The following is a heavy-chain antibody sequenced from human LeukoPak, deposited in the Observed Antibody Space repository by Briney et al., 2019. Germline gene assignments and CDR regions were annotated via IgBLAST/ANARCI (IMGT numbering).Heavy chain of an antibody. J-gene: IGHJ3*02. CDR1: GYTLTGYY. V-gene: IGHV1-2*02. CDR3: ARDLGGTNTKDAFDI. D-gene: IGHD1-1*01. CDR2: INPKSGGT. Sequence: ASVKVSCKASGYTLTGYYIHWVRQAPGQGLEWMGWINPKSGGTRSAQKFQGRVTMTRDTSISTAYMDLSTLKSDDTAVYYCARDLGGTNTKDAFDIWGQGTMVTVSS.